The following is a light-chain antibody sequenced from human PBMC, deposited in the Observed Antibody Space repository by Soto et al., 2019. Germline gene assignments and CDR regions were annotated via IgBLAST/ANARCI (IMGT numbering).Light chain of an antibody. V-gene: IGLV2-23*02. CDR1: SSDVGSYKL. Sequence: QSVLTQPASVSGAPGQSITISRTGTSSDVGSYKLVSWYQQHPGKAPKLMIYEVSKRPSGVSNLFSGSKSGNTASLTISGLQAEDEADYYCCSYAGSSTYVFGTG. CDR2: EVS. CDR3: CSYAGSSTYV. J-gene: IGLJ1*01.